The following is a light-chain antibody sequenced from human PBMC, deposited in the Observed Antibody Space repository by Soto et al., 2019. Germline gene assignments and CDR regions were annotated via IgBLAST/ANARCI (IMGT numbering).Light chain of an antibody. CDR2: GDK. CDR3: QSFDSSLNSRV. V-gene: IGLV1-40*01. J-gene: IGLJ3*02. Sequence: QSVLTQPPSVSGAPGQRVTIACTGNSSNIGAGYGVHWYQHLPGKAPKLLIYGDKNRTSGVSDRFSGSKSGTSASLAITELQAQAAADYVCQSFDSSLNSRVFGGGTKLTVL. CDR1: SSNIGAGYG.